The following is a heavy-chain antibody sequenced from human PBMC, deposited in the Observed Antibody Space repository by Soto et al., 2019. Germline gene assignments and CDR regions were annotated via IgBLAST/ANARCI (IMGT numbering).Heavy chain of an antibody. Sequence: WGSQRLSCAASGFTFSNAWMSWVRQAPGKGLEWVGRIKGEADGGTTDYAAPVKGRITISRDHSKDTLYLHMNSLKTEDTAVYYCTTGLSNGYYNFDYWGQGTPVTVSS. V-gene: IGHV3-15*01. J-gene: IGHJ4*02. CDR2: IKGEADGGTT. CDR3: TTGLSNGYYNFDY. CDR1: GFTFSNAW. D-gene: IGHD3-22*01.